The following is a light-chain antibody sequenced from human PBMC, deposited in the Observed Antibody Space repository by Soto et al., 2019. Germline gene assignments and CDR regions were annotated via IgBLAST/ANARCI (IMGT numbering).Light chain of an antibody. CDR3: SSYTTSSTPFV. Sequence: QSALTQPASVSGSPGQSITISCTGTSSDVGGHNYVSWYQHHPGKAPRLMIYDVSNRPSGVSNRFSASKSGNTASLTISGLQAEDEADYYCSSYTTSSTPFVFGTGTKLTVL. J-gene: IGLJ1*01. CDR1: SSDVGGHNY. V-gene: IGLV2-14*01. CDR2: DVS.